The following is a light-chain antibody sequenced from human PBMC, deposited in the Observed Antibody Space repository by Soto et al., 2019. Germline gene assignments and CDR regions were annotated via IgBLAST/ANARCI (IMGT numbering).Light chain of an antibody. Sequence: ELVLTQSPGTLSVSPGDRVTLSCRASQSISINLAWYQHKPGQAPRLLIHGASTRATGVPARISGSGSGTEFTLTISSLQSEDFAVYYCQKFRNWPWTCGQGTKVDIK. CDR3: QKFRNWPWT. J-gene: IGKJ1*01. CDR1: QSISIN. V-gene: IGKV3D-15*01. CDR2: GAS.